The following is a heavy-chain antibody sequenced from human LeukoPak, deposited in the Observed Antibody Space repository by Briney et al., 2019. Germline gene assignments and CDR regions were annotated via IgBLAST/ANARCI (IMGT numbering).Heavy chain of an antibody. V-gene: IGHV4-39*01. J-gene: IGHJ4*02. D-gene: IGHD6-13*01. CDR3: ARPFGSSSGDY. CDR1: GGSISSSSYY. Sequence: SETLSLTCTVSGGSISSSSYYWGWIRPPPGKGLEWIGSIYYSGSTYYNPSLKSRVTISVDTSKNQFSLRLSSVTAADTAVYYCARPFGSSSGDYWGQGTLVTVSS. CDR2: IYYSGST.